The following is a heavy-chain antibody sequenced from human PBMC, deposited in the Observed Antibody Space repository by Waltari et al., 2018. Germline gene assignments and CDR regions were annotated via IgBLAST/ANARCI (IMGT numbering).Heavy chain of an antibody. J-gene: IGHJ4*02. D-gene: IGHD3-16*01. CDR2: ISGSGTGT. CDR1: GFTFSTYS. CDR3: ATFKGDY. Sequence: EVQLVQSGAEVKKPGESLKISCKGSGFTFSTYSMSWVRQVPGKGLEWVSSISGSGTGTYYADSAKGRFTISRDNSKNTLYLQMNSLRAEDTALYYCATFKGDYWGQGTLVTVSS. V-gene: IGHV3-23*04.